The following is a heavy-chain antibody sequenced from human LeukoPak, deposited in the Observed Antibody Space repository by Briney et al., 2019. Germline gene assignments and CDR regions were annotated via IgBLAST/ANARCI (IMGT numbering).Heavy chain of an antibody. CDR2: IWHDGSQK. V-gene: IGHV3-33*01. CDR1: GFIFTKYG. J-gene: IGHJ4*02. Sequence: GKSLRPSCAASGFIFTKYGMHWVRQAPGKGLEWVAIIWHDGSQKHYADSVKGRFTISRDDSENMLYLEMNSLRAEDTAVYYCGRVGYSGNSVPIDYWGQGTLVTVSS. D-gene: IGHD4-23*01. CDR3: GRVGYSGNSVPIDY.